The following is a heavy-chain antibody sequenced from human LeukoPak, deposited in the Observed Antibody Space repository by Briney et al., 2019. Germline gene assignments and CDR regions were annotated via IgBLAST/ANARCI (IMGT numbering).Heavy chain of an antibody. CDR3: AKYHSYGSIEYFQH. D-gene: IGHD5-18*01. CDR2: ISGSGGST. J-gene: IGHJ1*01. Sequence: AGGSLRLSCAASGFTFSNYAMTWVRQAPGKGLEWVSAISGSGGSTYYADSVKGRFTISRDNSKNTLYLQMNSLRAEDTAVYHCAKYHSYGSIEYFQHWGQGTLVTVSS. CDR1: GFTFSNYA. V-gene: IGHV3-23*01.